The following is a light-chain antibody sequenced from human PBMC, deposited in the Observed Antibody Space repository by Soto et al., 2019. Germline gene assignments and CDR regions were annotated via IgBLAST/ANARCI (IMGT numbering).Light chain of an antibody. V-gene: IGKV3-20*01. CDR2: GAS. CDR3: QQYGSSPT. J-gene: IGKJ1*01. Sequence: EIVWTQSPGTLSSSPGERATLSCRASQSISSNFLAWYQQKPGQAPRLLIYGASSRATGIPDRFSGSGSGTDFTLTISRLEPEDFAVYYCQQYGSSPTFGQGTKVEMK. CDR1: QSISSNF.